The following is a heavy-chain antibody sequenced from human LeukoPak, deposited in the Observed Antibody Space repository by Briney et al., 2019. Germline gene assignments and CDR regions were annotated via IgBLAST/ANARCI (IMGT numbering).Heavy chain of an antibody. CDR3: AKGYYYGSGSYFCDY. V-gene: IGHV3-23*01. J-gene: IGHJ4*02. CDR1: GFTFSSDA. CDR2: ISGSGGST. Sequence: GGSLRLSCAASGFTFSSDAMSWVRQAPGKGLEWVSAISGSGGSTYYADSVKGRFTISRDSSKNTLYLQMNSLRAEDTAVYYCAKGYYYGSGSYFCDYWGQGTLVTVSS. D-gene: IGHD3-10*01.